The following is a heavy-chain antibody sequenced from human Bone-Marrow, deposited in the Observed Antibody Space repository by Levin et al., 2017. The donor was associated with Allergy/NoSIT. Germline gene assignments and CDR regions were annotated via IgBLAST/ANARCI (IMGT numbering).Heavy chain of an antibody. CDR3: AREGVSNLNFDY. J-gene: IGHJ4*02. CDR1: GGSISSGGYY. D-gene: IGHD3-10*01. CDR2: IYYSGST. Sequence: PSETLSLTCTVSGGSISSGGYYWSWIRQHPGKGLEWIGYIYYSGSTYYNPSLKSRVTISVDTSKNQFSLKLSSVTAADTAVYYCAREGVSNLNFDYWGQGTLVTVSS. V-gene: IGHV4-31*03.